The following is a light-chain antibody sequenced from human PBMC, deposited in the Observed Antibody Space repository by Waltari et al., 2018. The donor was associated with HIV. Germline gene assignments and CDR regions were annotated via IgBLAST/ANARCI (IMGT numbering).Light chain of an antibody. CDR2: EVS. CDR3: SSYAGSNNVV. Sequence: QSVLPQPPSAYGSPGQSVTISCTGPSMYVGGHKYVPWYQQHPGKAPKRMIYEVSKRPSGVPDRFSGSKSGNTASLTVSGLQAEDEADYYCSSYAGSNNVVFGGGTKLTVL. J-gene: IGLJ2*01. V-gene: IGLV2-8*01. CDR1: SMYVGGHKY.